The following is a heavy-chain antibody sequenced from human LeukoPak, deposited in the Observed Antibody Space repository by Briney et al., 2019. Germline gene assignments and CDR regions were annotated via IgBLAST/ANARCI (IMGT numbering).Heavy chain of an antibody. V-gene: IGHV4-39*01. CDR2: IYYSGST. Sequence: SETLSLTCTVSGGSISSSSYYWGWIRQPPGKGLEWIGSIYYSGSTYYNPSLKSRVTISVDTSKNQFSLKLSSVTAADTAVYYCARHALGITMIVVVNPLYFDYWGQGTLVTVSS. CDR3: ARHALGITMIVVVNPLYFDY. CDR1: GGSISSSSYY. D-gene: IGHD3-22*01. J-gene: IGHJ4*02.